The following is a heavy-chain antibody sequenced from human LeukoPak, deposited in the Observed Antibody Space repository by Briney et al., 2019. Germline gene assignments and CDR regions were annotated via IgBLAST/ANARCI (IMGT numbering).Heavy chain of an antibody. CDR1: GGSISSYY. V-gene: IGHV4-59*01. CDR3: ARFKSAVRGVYYFDY. Sequence: SGTLSLTCTVSGGSISSYYWSWIRQPPGKGLEWIWYIYYSGSTNYNPSLKSRVTISADTSKNQFSLKLSSVTAADTAVYYCARFKSAVRGVYYFDYWGQGTLVTVSS. D-gene: IGHD3-10*01. J-gene: IGHJ4*02. CDR2: IYYSGST.